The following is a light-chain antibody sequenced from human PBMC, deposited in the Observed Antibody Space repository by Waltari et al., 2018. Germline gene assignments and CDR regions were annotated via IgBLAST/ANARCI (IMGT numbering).Light chain of an antibody. J-gene: IGLJ2*01. CDR3: ASWDDSLSGRI. CDR1: SSNIGSNF. CDR2: GNS. V-gene: IGLV1-47*01. Sequence: QSVLFQPPSASGTPGQRVTISCSGSSSNIGSNFVFWYQQFPERAPKLVIYGNSKRTAGFPDRCSGSNSGTSASLTIRVLRSEDEADYYCASWDDSLSGRIFGGGTKLTVL.